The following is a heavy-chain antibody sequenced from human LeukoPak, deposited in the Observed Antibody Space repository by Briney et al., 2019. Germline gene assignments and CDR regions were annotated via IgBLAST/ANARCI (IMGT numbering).Heavy chain of an antibody. V-gene: IGHV4-4*02. CDR3: ARDLYYYDSSGYYLWAFDI. J-gene: IGHJ3*02. CDR1: GGSISSTNW. CDR2: VHHSGST. Sequence: PSETLSLTCAVSGGSISSTNWWTWVRQPPGMGLEWIGEVHHSGSTNYNPSLKSRVTISVDTSKNQFSLKLSSVTAADTAVYYCARDLYYYDSSGYYLWAFDIWGQGTMVTVSS. D-gene: IGHD3-22*01.